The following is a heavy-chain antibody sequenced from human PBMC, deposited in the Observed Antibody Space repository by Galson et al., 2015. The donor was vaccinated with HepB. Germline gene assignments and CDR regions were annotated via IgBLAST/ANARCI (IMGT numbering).Heavy chain of an antibody. CDR1: GGTFSSYA. CDR3: ARGHEAYYYYGMDV. V-gene: IGHV1-69*13. CDR2: IIPIFGTA. J-gene: IGHJ6*02. Sequence: SVKVSCKASGGTFSSYAISWVRQAPGQGLEWMGGIIPIFGTANYAQEFQGRVTITADESTSTAYMELSSLRSEDTAVYYCARGHEAYYYYGMDVWGQGTTVTVSS.